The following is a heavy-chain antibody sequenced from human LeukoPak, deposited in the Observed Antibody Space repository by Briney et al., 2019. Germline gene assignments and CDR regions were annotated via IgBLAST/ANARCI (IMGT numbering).Heavy chain of an antibody. Sequence: PGGSLRLSCAASGFTFSTYNMNWVRQAPGKGLEWVSYISSSGTTIYYVDSVKGRFTISRDNAKYSLYLQMNSLRAEDTAVYYCARLVRGVGIGYWGQGTLVTVSS. D-gene: IGHD3-10*01. CDR2: ISSSGTTI. CDR1: GFTFSTYN. CDR3: ARLVRGVGIGY. V-gene: IGHV3-48*01. J-gene: IGHJ4*02.